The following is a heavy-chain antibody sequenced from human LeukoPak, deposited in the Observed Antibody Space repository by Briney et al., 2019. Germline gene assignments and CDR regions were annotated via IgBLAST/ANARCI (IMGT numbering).Heavy chain of an antibody. V-gene: IGHV3-53*01. CDR2: IYSGGTT. CDR1: GFTVSSKY. D-gene: IGHD6-13*01. CDR3: ARGSSWYFDY. Sequence: PGGSLRLSCAASGFTVSSKYMSWVRQAPGKGLEWVSVIYSGGTTYYADSVKGRFTISRDNSKNTLYLQMNSLRAEDTAVYYCARGSSWYFDYWGQGTLVTVSS. J-gene: IGHJ4*02.